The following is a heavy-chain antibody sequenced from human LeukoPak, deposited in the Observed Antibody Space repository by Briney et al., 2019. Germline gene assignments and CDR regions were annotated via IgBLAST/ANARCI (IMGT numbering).Heavy chain of an antibody. V-gene: IGHV1-18*01. CDR3: ARDSRAQLYSSGWFVNFDY. CDR1: GYTFTSYD. CDR2: ISAYNGNT. D-gene: IGHD6-19*01. Sequence: ASVKVSCKASGYTFTSYDISWVRQAPGQGLEWMGWISAYNGNTNYAQKLQGRVTMTTDTSTSTAYMELRSLRSDDTAVYYCARDSRAQLYSSGWFVNFDYWGPGTLVTVSS. J-gene: IGHJ4*02.